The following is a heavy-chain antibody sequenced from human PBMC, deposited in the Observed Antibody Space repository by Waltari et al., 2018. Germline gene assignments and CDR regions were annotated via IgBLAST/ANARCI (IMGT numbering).Heavy chain of an antibody. J-gene: IGHJ4*02. CDR2: FSPSGAGT. D-gene: IGHD3-16*01. CDR1: GFTFSNSY. V-gene: IGHV1-46*03. CDR3: ATFVSGSFTFPDY. Sequence: QFQLVQSGAVVKKPVASVKVSCEASGFTFSNSYVHWVRQAPVQGLEWMALFSPSGAGTRYAEKFQGRVTLTRDTSTSTVYMDLSSLRSEDTAVYYCATFVSGSFTFPDYWGQGTLVTVSS.